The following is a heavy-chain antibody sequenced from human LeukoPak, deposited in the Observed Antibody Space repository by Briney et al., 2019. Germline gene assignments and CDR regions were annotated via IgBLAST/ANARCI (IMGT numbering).Heavy chain of an antibody. D-gene: IGHD3-10*01. V-gene: IGHV3-15*01. Sequence: GGSLRLSCAASGFIFSNNWFSWVRQAPGKGLEWVGHIKSKTYGETTDYAEPVKGRFTISIDDAHDMVYLQLSSLRPEDTAVYYCITITITRGALWGLGTLVTVSS. CDR2: IKSKTYGETT. CDR3: ITITITRGAL. CDR1: GFIFSNNW. J-gene: IGHJ4*02.